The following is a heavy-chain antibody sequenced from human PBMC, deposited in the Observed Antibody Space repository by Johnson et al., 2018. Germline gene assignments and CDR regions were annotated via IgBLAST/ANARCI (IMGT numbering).Heavy chain of an antibody. Sequence: QVQLVQSGGGVVQPGRSLRLSCAASGFTFSSYGMQWVRQAPGKGLEWVAVLSYDGSDKYYADSVKGRFTISRDNSKNTLYLQMNSLRAEDTAVYYCAKLRGSYYYYGMDVWGQGTTVTVSS. D-gene: IGHD3-16*01. CDR2: LSYDGSDK. CDR3: AKLRGSYYYYGMDV. J-gene: IGHJ6*02. CDR1: GFTFSSYG. V-gene: IGHV3-30*18.